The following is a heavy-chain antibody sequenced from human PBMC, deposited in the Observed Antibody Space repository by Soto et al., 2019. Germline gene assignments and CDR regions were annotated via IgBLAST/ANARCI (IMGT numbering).Heavy chain of an antibody. D-gene: IGHD3-10*01. CDR1: GFTFSSYA. CDR3: AKAFPPYYGSGSSYYFTF. V-gene: IGHV3-23*01. Sequence: LRLSCAASGFTFSSYAMSWVRQAPGKGLEWVSAISGSGLNTYYAESVKGRFTISRDNSKNTLYLQLNSLRAEDTAIYYCAKAFPPYYGSGSSYYFTFWGQGTLVTVSS. J-gene: IGHJ4*02. CDR2: ISGSGLNT.